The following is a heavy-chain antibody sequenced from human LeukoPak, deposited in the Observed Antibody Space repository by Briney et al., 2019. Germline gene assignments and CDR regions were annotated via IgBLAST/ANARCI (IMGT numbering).Heavy chain of an antibody. Sequence: ASVKVSCKASGYTFTSYAMNWVRQAPGQGLEWMGWINTNTGNPTYAQGFTGRFVFSLDTSVSTAYLQISSLKAEGTAVYYCARDHPRVVPAAKGDYWGQGTLVTVSS. J-gene: IGHJ4*02. CDR3: ARDHPRVVPAAKGDY. CDR2: INTNTGNP. CDR1: GYTFTSYA. V-gene: IGHV7-4-1*02. D-gene: IGHD2-2*01.